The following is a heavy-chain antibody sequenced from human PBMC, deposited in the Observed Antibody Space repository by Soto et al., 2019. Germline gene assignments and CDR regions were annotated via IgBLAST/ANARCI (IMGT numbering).Heavy chain of an antibody. Sequence: QVQLVESGGGVVQPGRSLRLSCAASGFTFSSYGMHWVRQAPGKGLEWVAVIWYDGSNKYYADSVKGRFTISRDNSKNTLYLQMNSLRAEDTAVYYCARDGGGYCSGGSCYRGYYYYGMDVWGQGTTVTVSS. D-gene: IGHD2-15*01. J-gene: IGHJ6*02. CDR2: IWYDGSNK. CDR3: ARDGGGYCSGGSCYRGYYYYGMDV. V-gene: IGHV3-33*01. CDR1: GFTFSSYG.